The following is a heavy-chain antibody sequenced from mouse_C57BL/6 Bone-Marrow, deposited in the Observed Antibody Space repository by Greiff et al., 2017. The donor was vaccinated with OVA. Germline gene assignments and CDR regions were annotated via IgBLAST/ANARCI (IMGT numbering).Heavy chain of an antibody. CDR1: GYSFTGYF. Sequence: VQLQQSGPELVKPGDSVKISCKASGYSFTGYFMNWVMQSHGKSLEWIGRINPYNGDTFYNQKFKGKATLTVDQSSSTAHMELQSLTSEDSAVYDCARNYYDYDGDAMDYWGQGTSVTVSS. CDR2: INPYNGDT. V-gene: IGHV1-20*01. D-gene: IGHD2-4*01. CDR3: ARNYYDYDGDAMDY. J-gene: IGHJ4*01.